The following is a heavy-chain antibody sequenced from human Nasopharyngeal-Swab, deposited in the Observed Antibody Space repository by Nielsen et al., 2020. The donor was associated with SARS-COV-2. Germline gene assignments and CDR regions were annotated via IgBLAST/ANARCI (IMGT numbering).Heavy chain of an antibody. Sequence: GGSLRLSCAASGFVFSGSAIHWVRQASGTGLESVGRIGDKAHNYATTYAASVKGRFTISRDDSKNTAFLQMDSLNTEDTALYYCTTDYYFDYWGQGTLVSVSS. CDR3: TTDYYFDY. CDR1: GFVFSGSA. V-gene: IGHV3-73*01. J-gene: IGHJ4*02. CDR2: IGDKAHNYAT.